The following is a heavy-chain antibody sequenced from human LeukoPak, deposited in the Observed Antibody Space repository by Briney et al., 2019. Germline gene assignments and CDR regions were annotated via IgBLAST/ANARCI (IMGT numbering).Heavy chain of an antibody. CDR3: ARESDIVVVPAALDY. CDR1: GFTFSSYS. V-gene: IGHV3-48*01. CDR2: ISSSSSTI. D-gene: IGHD2-2*01. Sequence: GGSLRLSCAASGFTFSSYSMNWVRQAPGKGLEWVSYISSSSSTIYYADSVKGRFTISRDNAENSLYLQMNSLRAEDTAVYYCARESDIVVVPAALDYWGQGTLVTVSS. J-gene: IGHJ4*02.